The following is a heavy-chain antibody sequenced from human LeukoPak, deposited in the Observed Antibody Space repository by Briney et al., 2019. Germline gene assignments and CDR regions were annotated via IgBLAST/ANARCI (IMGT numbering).Heavy chain of an antibody. V-gene: IGHV1-2*02. Sequence: ASVKVSCKASGYTFTGYYMHWVRQAPGQGLEWMGWINPNSGGTNSAQKFQGRVTMTRDTSISTAYMELSSLRSEDTAVYYCATTPAYCGGDCYLFDYWGQGTLVTVSS. D-gene: IGHD2-21*01. CDR2: INPNSGGT. J-gene: IGHJ4*02. CDR1: GYTFTGYY. CDR3: ATTPAYCGGDCYLFDY.